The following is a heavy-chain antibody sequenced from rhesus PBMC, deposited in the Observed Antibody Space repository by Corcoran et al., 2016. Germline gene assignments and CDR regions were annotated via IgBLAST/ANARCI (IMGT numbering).Heavy chain of an antibody. CDR1: GGSFSGYY. Sequence: QVQLQESGPGLVKPSETLSLTCAVSGGSFSGYYWGWIRQPPGKGLEWIGYISGSGGSPAYTPSLKSRVTFSTDTSKNQFALKLSSVTAADTAVYYCARDVGVYSGYSSPDAFDFWGQGLRVTVSS. CDR2: ISGSGGSP. CDR3: ARDVGVYSGYSSPDAFDF. D-gene: IGHD5-42*01. V-gene: IGHV4-165*01. J-gene: IGHJ3*01.